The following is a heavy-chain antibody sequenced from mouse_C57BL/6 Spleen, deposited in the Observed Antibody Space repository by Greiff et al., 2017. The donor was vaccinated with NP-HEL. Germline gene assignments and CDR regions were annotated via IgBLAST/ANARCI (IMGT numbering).Heavy chain of an antibody. J-gene: IGHJ2*01. CDR2: IYPGSGST. CDR3: ARTLITTGYYFDY. CDR1: GYTFTSYW. V-gene: IGHV1-55*01. Sequence: QVQLQQPGAELVKPGASVKMSCKASGYTFTSYWITWVKQRPGQGLEWIGDIYPGSGSTNYNEKFKRKATLTVATSSTAAYMQCSSLTSEDSAVYYCARTLITTGYYFDYWGQGTTLTVSS. D-gene: IGHD1-1*01.